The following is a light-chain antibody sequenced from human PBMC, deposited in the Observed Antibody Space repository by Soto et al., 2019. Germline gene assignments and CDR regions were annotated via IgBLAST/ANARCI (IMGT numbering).Light chain of an antibody. CDR2: GNN. Sequence: QPVLTQPPSVSGAPGQRVTISCTGSSSNIGAGYDVHWYQQLPGAAPKLLIYGNNNRPSGVPDRFSGSKSGTSASLAITGLQAEDEADYHCQSYDSSLSGSVVFGGGTKLTVL. CDR3: QSYDSSLSGSVV. CDR1: SSNIGAGYD. J-gene: IGLJ2*01. V-gene: IGLV1-40*01.